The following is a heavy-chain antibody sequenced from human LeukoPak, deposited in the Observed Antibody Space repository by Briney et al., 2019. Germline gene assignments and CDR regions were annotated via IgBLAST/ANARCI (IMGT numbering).Heavy chain of an antibody. CDR3: ERTVRGVNLFGY. CDR1: VYTYTSYY. J-gene: IGHJ4*02. D-gene: IGHD3-10*01. CDR2: INPSGGST. V-gene: IGHV1-46*01. Sequence: GASVKVSRKASVYTYTSYYMHWVRQAPGQGLEWMGIINPSGGSTSYAQKFQGRVTMTRDMSTSTVYMELSSLRSEDTAVYYCERTVRGVNLFGYWGQGTLVTVSS.